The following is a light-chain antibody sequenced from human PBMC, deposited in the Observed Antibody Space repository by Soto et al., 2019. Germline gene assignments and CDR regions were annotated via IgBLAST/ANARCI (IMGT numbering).Light chain of an antibody. CDR3: QQSYSVPFA. Sequence: DVQMTQSPSSLPASVGDEVTITCRASLSISTFLTWYQQRPGKGPKLLIYSASSLQSGVPSRFSGSGSGTDFTLTISSLQPEDFATYYCQQSYSVPFAFGPGTKVDIK. CDR2: SAS. V-gene: IGKV1-39*01. J-gene: IGKJ3*01. CDR1: LSISTF.